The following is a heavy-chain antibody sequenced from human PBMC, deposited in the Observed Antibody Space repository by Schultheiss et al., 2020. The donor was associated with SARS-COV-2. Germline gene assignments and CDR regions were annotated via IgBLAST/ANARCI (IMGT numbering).Heavy chain of an antibody. D-gene: IGHD3-10*01. CDR1: GGSISSSSYY. Sequence: LSLTCTVSGGSISSSSYYWGWIRQPPGKGLEWIGSIYYSGSTYYNPSLKSRVTISVDTSKNQFSLKLSSVTAADTAVYYCAMALLVRGVMGWFDPWGQGTLVTVSS. V-gene: IGHV4-39*01. CDR3: AMALLVRGVMGWFDP. J-gene: IGHJ5*02. CDR2: IYYSGST.